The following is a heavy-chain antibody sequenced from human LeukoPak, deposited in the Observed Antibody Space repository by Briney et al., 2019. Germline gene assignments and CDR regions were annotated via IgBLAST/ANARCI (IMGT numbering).Heavy chain of an antibody. Sequence: PGGSLRLSCAASGFTTSSNYMSWVRQAPGKGLEWVSGIYSGGSTYYADSAKGRFTISRDNSNNTLYLQMNSRRAEHTGVYYCATSASSGYYFQAPRDYSNGMDVWGQGNTVTVSS. V-gene: IGHV3-53*01. D-gene: IGHD3-22*01. J-gene: IGHJ6*02. CDR1: GFTTSSNY. CDR2: IYSGGST. CDR3: ATSASSGYYFQAPRDYSNGMDV.